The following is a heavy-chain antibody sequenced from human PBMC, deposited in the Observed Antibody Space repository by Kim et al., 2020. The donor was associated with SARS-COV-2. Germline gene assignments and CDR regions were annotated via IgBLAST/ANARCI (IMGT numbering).Heavy chain of an antibody. J-gene: IGHJ2*01. CDR2: MNPNSGNT. V-gene: IGHV1-8*01. CDR1: GYTFTSYD. D-gene: IGHD2-15*01. Sequence: ASVKVSCKASGYTFTSYDINWVRQATGQGLEWMGWMNPNSGNTGYAQKFQGRVTMTRNTSISTAYMELSSLRSEDTALYYCARGHRGGYCSGGTCYSSRYFDLWGRGTLVTVSS. CDR3: ARGHRGGYCSGGTCYSSRYFDL.